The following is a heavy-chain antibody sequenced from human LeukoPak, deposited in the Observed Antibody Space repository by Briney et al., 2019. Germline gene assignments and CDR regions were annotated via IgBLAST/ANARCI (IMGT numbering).Heavy chain of an antibody. Sequence: ASVKVSCKASGYTFSGYYMHWVRQAPGQGLEWMGWINPNSGGTNYAQKFQGRVTMTRDTSISTAYMELSRLRSDDTAVYYCARVRVLGVLVPAAAAGWFEPWGQGTLVTVSS. D-gene: IGHD2-2*01. CDR2: INPNSGGT. V-gene: IGHV1-2*02. CDR1: GYTFSGYY. J-gene: IGHJ5*02. CDR3: ARVRVLGVLVPAAAAGWFEP.